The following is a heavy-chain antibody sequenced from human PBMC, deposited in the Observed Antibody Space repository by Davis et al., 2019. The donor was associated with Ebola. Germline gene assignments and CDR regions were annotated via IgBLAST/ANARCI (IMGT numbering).Heavy chain of an antibody. CDR2: IWYDGSNK. D-gene: IGHD2-2*01. Sequence: PGGSLRLSCAASGFTFSSYGMHWVRQAPGKGLEWVAVIWYDGSNKYYADSVKGRFTISRDNSKNTLYLQMSSLRAEDTAVYYCVKDLGGYCSSTSCYAYWGQGTLVTVSS. CDR3: VKDLGGYCSSTSCYAY. J-gene: IGHJ4*02. V-gene: IGHV3-30*02. CDR1: GFTFSSYG.